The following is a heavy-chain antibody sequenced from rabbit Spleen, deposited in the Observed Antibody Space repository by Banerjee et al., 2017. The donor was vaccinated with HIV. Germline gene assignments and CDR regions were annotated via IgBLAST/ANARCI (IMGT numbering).Heavy chain of an antibody. CDR3: ARDLTGVIGWNFGW. CDR1: GFTISSSYW. D-gene: IGHD1-1*01. J-gene: IGHJ4*01. CDR2: IDGGTSGST. Sequence: QEQLVESGGGLVKPGASLTLTCKASGFTISSSYWICWVRQAPGKGLEWIACIDGGTSGSTSYASWAKGRFTISKSSSTTVTLQVTSLTAADTATYFCARDLTGVIGWNFGWWGPGTLVTVS. V-gene: IGHV1S45*01.